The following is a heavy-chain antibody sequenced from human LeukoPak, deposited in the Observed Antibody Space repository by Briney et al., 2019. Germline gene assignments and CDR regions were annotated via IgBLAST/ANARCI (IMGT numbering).Heavy chain of an antibody. D-gene: IGHD3-10*01. Sequence: GGSLRLSCAASGFTVSSNYMSWVRQAPGKGLEWVSVIYSGGSTYYADSVKGRFTISRGNSKNTLYLQMNSLRAEDTAVYYCARGGGNYYYSPFDYWGQGTLVTVSS. CDR1: GFTVSSNY. V-gene: IGHV3-53*01. CDR3: ARGGGNYYYSPFDY. J-gene: IGHJ4*02. CDR2: IYSGGST.